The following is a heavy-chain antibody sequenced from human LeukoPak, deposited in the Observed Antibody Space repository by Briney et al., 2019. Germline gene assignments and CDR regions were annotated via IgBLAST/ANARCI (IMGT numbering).Heavy chain of an antibody. Sequence: GGSLRLSCAASGFTFSNYEMNWIRQAPGKGLEWISYISNIGNTKYYADSVKGRFTISRDNAKNSLYLQMNSLRAEDTAVYYCARDSIGARETSYSSSWYWVQYYFDYWGQGTLVTVSS. V-gene: IGHV3-48*03. D-gene: IGHD6-13*01. CDR3: ARDSIGARETSYSSSWYWVQYYFDY. J-gene: IGHJ4*02. CDR1: GFTFSNYE. CDR2: ISNIGNTK.